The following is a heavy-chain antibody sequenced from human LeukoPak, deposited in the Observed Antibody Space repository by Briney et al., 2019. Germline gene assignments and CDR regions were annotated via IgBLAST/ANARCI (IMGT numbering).Heavy chain of an antibody. CDR3: ARDPQQLVGATGGGFNF. D-gene: IGHD1-26*01. CDR2: IIAYNGNT. Sequence: ASVKVSCKASGYTFTSYGISWVRQAPGQRLEWMGWIIAYNGNTNYAQKGQGRVTMTTDTSTSTAYMELRSLRSDDTAAYYCARDPQQLVGATGGGFNFWGQGTLVTVSS. J-gene: IGHJ4*02. V-gene: IGHV1-18*01. CDR1: GYTFTSYG.